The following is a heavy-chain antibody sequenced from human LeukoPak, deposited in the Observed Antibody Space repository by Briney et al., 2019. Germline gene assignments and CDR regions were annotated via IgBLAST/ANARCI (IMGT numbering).Heavy chain of an antibody. D-gene: IGHD1-26*01. CDR2: MYYSGST. CDR3: ARRGRSYLWYFDY. J-gene: IGHJ4*02. Sequence: SETLSLTCTVSGGSISSYYWSWIRQPPGKGLEWIGYMYYSGSTNYNPSLKSRVTISVDTSKNQFSLKLSSVTAADTAVYYCARRGRSYLWYFDYWGQGTLVTVSS. V-gene: IGHV4-59*08. CDR1: GGSISSYY.